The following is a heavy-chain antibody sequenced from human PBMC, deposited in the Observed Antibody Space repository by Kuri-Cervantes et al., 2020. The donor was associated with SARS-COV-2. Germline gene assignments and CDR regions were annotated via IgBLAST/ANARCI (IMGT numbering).Heavy chain of an antibody. CDR2: INPSGGST. Sequence: ASVKVSCKASGYTFTSYYMHWVRQAPGQGLEWMGIINPSGGSTSYAQKFQGRVTITRDTSASTAHMELSSLRSEDTAVYYCARGSYDYYYYYYMDVWGKGTTVTVSS. J-gene: IGHJ6*03. CDR1: GYTFTSYY. CDR3: ARGSYDYYYYYYMDV. V-gene: IGHV1-46*01. D-gene: IGHD4-17*01.